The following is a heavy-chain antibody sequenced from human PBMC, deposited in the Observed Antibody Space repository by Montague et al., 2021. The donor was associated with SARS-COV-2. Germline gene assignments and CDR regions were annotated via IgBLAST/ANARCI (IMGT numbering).Heavy chain of an antibody. CDR1: GGSISSSNW. J-gene: IGHJ4*02. D-gene: IGHD3-10*01. Sequence: SETLSLTCAVPGGSISSSNWWSWVRQPPGKGLEWIGEIYHGGSTNYNPSLKSRVTISEDKSKNQFSLKLSSVTAADTAVYYCARGTIWFGELLTLWYFDYWGQGTLVTVSS. CDR2: IYHGGST. CDR3: ARGTIWFGELLTLWYFDY. V-gene: IGHV4-4*02.